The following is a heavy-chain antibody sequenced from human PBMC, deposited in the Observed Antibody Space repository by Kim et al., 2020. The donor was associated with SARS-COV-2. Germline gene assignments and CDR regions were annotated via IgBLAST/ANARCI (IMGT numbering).Heavy chain of an antibody. CDR3: EREWYYYGSGTYRPPNYYGMDV. J-gene: IGHJ6*04. D-gene: IGHD3-10*01. V-gene: IGHV1-18*01. CDR2: ISAYNGNT. CDR1: GYTFISYG. Sequence: ASVKVSCKASGYTFISYGISRVRQAPGQGLEWMGWISAYNGNTNYARNLQGRVTMTTDTSTRTAYMELRSLRSDHTAVYYCEREWYYYGSGTYRPPNYYGMDVWGVGTTVTVSA.